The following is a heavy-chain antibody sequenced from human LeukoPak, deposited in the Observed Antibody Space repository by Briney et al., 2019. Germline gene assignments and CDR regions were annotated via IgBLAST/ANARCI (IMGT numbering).Heavy chain of an antibody. CDR2: ISSSGSTI. V-gene: IGHV3-48*03. CDR1: GFTFSSYE. CDR3: RGVIRSGYYYYMDV. J-gene: IGHJ6*03. D-gene: IGHD3-10*01. Sequence: GGSLRLSCAASGFTFSSYEMNWVRQAPGKGLEWVSYISSSGSTIYYADSVKGRFTISRDNAKNSLYLQMNSLRAEDTAVYYCRGVIRSGYYYYMDVWGKGTTVTISS.